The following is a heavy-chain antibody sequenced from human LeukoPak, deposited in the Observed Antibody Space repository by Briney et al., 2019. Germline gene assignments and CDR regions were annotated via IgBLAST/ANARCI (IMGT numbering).Heavy chain of an antibody. V-gene: IGHV1-8*03. Sequence: ASVKVSCKASGYTFTGYDINWVRQATGQGLEWMGWMNPNSGNTGYAQKFQGRVTITRNTSISTAYMELSSLRSEDTAVYYCARGGWELNAFDIWGQGTMVTVSS. D-gene: IGHD1-26*01. CDR3: ARGGWELNAFDI. J-gene: IGHJ3*02. CDR2: MNPNSGNT. CDR1: GYTFTGYD.